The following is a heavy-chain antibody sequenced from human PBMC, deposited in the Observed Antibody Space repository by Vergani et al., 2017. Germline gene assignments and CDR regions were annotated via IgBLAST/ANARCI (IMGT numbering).Heavy chain of an antibody. V-gene: IGHV5-51*03. D-gene: IGHD3-3*01. CDR3: AKTHDFSSLYSSYNWFDP. CDR1: GYSITNYW. CDR2: IYAGYSDV. Sequence: EVQLVQSGAEVKKPGESLKISCQGSGYSITNYWIAWVRQRPGKGLEWMGIIYAGYSDVRCSPSFQGQVTMSVDKSLSTAYLQWSSLKASDTATYYCAKTHDFSSLYSSYNWFDPWGQGTQVIVAS. J-gene: IGHJ5*02.